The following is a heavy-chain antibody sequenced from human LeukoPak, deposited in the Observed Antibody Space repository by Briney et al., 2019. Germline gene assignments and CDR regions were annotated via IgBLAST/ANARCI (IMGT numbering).Heavy chain of an antibody. CDR3: AKGFYDNSASGVFDI. V-gene: IGHV3-23*01. J-gene: IGHJ3*02. CDR1: GFTFSSFA. Sequence: GGSLRLSCAASGFTFSSFATSWVRQAPGKGLEWASGISASGGSTYYADSVKGRFTISRDNSKNTLYLQMNSLRAEGTAVYYCAKGFYDNSASGVFDIWGQGTMVTVSS. CDR2: ISASGGST. D-gene: IGHD3-22*01.